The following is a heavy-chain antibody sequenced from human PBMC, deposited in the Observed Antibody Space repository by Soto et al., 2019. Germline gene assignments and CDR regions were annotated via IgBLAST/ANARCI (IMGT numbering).Heavy chain of an antibody. D-gene: IGHD1-26*01. CDR2: IDPSDSYT. J-gene: IGHJ2*01. CDR1: GYSFTSYW. V-gene: IGHV5-10-1*01. CDR3: ARGIVGDEFLGLDL. Sequence: LGESLKISCKGSGYSFTSYWISWVRQMPGKGLEWMGRIDPSDSYTNYSPSFQGHVTISADKSISTAYLQWSSLKASDTAMYYCARGIVGDEFLGLDLWGRGTLVTVSS.